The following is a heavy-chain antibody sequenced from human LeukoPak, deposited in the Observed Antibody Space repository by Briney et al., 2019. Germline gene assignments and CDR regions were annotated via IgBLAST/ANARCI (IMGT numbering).Heavy chain of an antibody. J-gene: IGHJ4*02. V-gene: IGHV3-7*01. CDR1: GFTFSSYW. CDR2: IKQDGSEK. Sequence: GGSLRLSCAASGFTFSSYWMSWVRQAPGKGLEWVANIKQDGSEKYYVDSVKGRFTISRDNAKNSLYLQMNSLRAEDTAVYYCARSRRVVWLGEKFDYWGQGTLVTVSS. D-gene: IGHD3-10*01. CDR3: ARSRRVVWLGEKFDY.